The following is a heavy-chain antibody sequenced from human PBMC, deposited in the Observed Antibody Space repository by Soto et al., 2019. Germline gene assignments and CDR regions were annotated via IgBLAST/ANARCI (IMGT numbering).Heavy chain of an antibody. D-gene: IGHD2-2*01. CDR3: ARERSVGYCITTTCPKPFYYYAMDV. Sequence: GAAVKVSCKACGGTFTNYAFSWVRQAPGQGLEWMGGIIPIFGTPDYAQKFQGRVTITADESTRTASMELSSLRSDDTAVYYCARERSVGYCITTTCPKPFYYYAMDVWGQGTTVTVSS. CDR1: GGTFTNYA. CDR2: IIPIFGTP. J-gene: IGHJ6*02. V-gene: IGHV1-69*13.